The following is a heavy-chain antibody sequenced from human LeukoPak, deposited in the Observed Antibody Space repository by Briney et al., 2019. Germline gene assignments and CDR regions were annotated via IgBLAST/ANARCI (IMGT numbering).Heavy chain of an antibody. CDR3: AKEWYCGGGSCYS. CDR2: ISGSGGST. Sequence: KVSCKASGYTFTSYGISWVRQAPGKGLEWVSAISGSGGSTYYADSVKGRFTISRDNSKNTLYLQMNSLRAEDTAVYYCAKEWYCGGGSCYSWSQGTLVTVSS. D-gene: IGHD2-15*01. V-gene: IGHV3-23*01. CDR1: GYTFTSYG. J-gene: IGHJ4*02.